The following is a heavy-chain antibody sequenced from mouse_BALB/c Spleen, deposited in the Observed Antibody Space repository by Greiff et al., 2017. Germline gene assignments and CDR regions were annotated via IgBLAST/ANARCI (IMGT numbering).Heavy chain of an antibody. V-gene: IGHV1-54*01. CDR3: ARWGDGSFAY. CDR1: GYAFTNYL. D-gene: IGHD2-3*01. CDR2: INPGSGGT. Sequence: QVQLQQFGAELVRPGTSVKVSCKASGYAFTNYLIEWVKQRPGQGLEWIGVINPGSGGTNYNEKFKGKATLTADKSSSTAYMQLSSLTSDDSAVYFCARWGDGSFAYWGQGTLVTVSA. J-gene: IGHJ3*01.